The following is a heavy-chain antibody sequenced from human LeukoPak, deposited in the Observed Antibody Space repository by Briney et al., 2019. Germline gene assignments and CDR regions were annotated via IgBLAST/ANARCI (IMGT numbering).Heavy chain of an antibody. J-gene: IGHJ2*01. Sequence: ASVKVSCKASGYTFTSYGISWVRQAPGQGLEWMGWISAYNGNTNYAQKLQGRVTMTTDTSTSTAYMELRSLRSDDTAVYYCARIRTTTVTMSVDWYFDLWGRGTLVTVSS. CDR1: GYTFTSYG. D-gene: IGHD4-17*01. CDR2: ISAYNGNT. CDR3: ARIRTTTVTMSVDWYFDL. V-gene: IGHV1-18*01.